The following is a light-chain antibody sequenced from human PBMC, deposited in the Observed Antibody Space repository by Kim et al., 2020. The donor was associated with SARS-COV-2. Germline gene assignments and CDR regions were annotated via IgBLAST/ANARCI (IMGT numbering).Light chain of an antibody. Sequence: LPGGEAAPPCRAGQSVSSYLAWYQQKPGQAPRLLIYDASNRTTSIPARFSGSGSGTDFTLTISSLEPEDFAVYYCQQRSNWPPFTFGPGTKVDIK. J-gene: IGKJ3*01. V-gene: IGKV3-11*01. CDR1: QSVSSY. CDR2: DAS. CDR3: QQRSNWPPFT.